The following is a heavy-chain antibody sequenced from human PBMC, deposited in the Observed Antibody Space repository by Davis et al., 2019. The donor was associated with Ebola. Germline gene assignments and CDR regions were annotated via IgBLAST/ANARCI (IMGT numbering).Heavy chain of an antibody. Sequence: GESLKISCAASGFIFSNYAMSWVRQAPGKGLEWVSAISGNGGSTNYADSVKGRFTFSRDNSKNTLYLQMNSLRAEDTAVYYCAKDRGMTTVTTVEYWGQGTLVTISS. CDR1: GFIFSNYA. CDR3: AKDRGMTTVTTVEY. V-gene: IGHV3-23*01. D-gene: IGHD4-17*01. CDR2: ISGNGGST. J-gene: IGHJ4*02.